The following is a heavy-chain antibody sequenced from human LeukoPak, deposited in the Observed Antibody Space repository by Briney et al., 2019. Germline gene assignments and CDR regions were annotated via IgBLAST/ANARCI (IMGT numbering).Heavy chain of an antibody. Sequence: PSETLSLTCTVSGGSMSSYYWSWIRQPPGKGLEWIGYMFRTGSTNYNPPLKSRVTITPDTSKSQFSLRLTSVTAADTAVYYCAREGTYGWYNWFDPWGQGTLVTVSS. V-gene: IGHV4-59*13. CDR2: MFRTGST. J-gene: IGHJ5*02. D-gene: IGHD6-19*01. CDR1: GGSMSSYY. CDR3: AREGTYGWYNWFDP.